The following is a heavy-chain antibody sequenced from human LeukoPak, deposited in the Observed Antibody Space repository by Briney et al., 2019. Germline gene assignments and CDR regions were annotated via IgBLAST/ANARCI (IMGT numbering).Heavy chain of an antibody. CDR2: INHSGST. CDR3: ARGLGLDY. J-gene: IGHJ4*02. Sequence: PSETLSLTCAVYGGSFSGYYWSWIRQPPGKGLEWIGEINHSGSTNYNPSLKSRVTISVDTSKNQFSLKLSPVTAADTAVYYCARGLGLDYWGQGTLVTVSS. CDR1: GGSFSGYY. V-gene: IGHV4-34*01. D-gene: IGHD7-27*01.